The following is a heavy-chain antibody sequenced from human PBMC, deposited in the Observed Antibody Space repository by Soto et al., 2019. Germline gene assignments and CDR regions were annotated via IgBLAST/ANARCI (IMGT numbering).Heavy chain of an antibody. Sequence: EVPLLEAGGGLVQPGGSLRLSCAASGFTLSKFAMTWVRQAPGRGLEWVSVIGSTGTNKYYADSVKGRFTISRDNSRNTLYLQRNSLGAEDTAVYYCAKGGVGSIWTKHYFDFWGQGTLVTVSS. J-gene: IGHJ4*02. CDR3: AKGGVGSIWTKHYFDF. CDR1: GFTLSKFA. CDR2: IGSTGTNK. D-gene: IGHD6-13*01. V-gene: IGHV3-23*01.